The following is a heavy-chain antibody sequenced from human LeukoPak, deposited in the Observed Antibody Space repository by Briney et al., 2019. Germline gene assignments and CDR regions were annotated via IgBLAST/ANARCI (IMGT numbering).Heavy chain of an antibody. CDR2: IYTSGST. CDR3: ARHLCSSSTSCYRDAFDI. D-gene: IGHD2-2*01. J-gene: IGHJ3*02. CDR1: GGSISSYY. V-gene: IGHV4-4*09. Sequence: SETLSLTCTVSGGSISSYYWSWIRQPPGKGLEWTGYIYTSGSTNYNPSLKSRVTISVDTSKNQFSLKLSSVTAADTAVYYCARHLCSSSTSCYRDAFDIWGQGTMVTVSS.